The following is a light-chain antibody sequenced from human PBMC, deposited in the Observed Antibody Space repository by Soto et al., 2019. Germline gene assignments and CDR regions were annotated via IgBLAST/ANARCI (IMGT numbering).Light chain of an antibody. CDR2: KTS. CDR1: QSISSW. J-gene: IGKJ4*02. CDR3: QQYKSFSLT. V-gene: IGKV1-5*03. Sequence: DIQMTQSPSTLSASVGDIFTITCRASQSISSWLAWYHQKPGKAPKLLIYKTSNLESGVPSRFSGSGSGTEFSLTISSLQPDDFATYYCQQYKSFSLTVGGGTSVEVK.